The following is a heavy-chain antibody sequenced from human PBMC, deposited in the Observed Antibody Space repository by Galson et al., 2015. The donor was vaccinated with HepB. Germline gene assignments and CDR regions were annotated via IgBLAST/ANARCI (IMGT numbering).Heavy chain of an antibody. J-gene: IGHJ4*02. D-gene: IGHD2-21*01. Sequence: SLRLSCAASGFTFSSYGMHWVRQAPGKGLEWVAIIWYDGSNKYYADSVKGRFTISRDNSKNTLYLQMNSLRAEDTAVYYCASHRSCGGDCYYFDYWGQGTLVTVSS. CDR1: GFTFSSYG. CDR2: IWYDGSNK. CDR3: ASHRSCGGDCYYFDY. V-gene: IGHV3-33*08.